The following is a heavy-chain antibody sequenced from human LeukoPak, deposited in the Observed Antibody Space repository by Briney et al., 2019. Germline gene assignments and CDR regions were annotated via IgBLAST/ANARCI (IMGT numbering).Heavy chain of an antibody. J-gene: IGHJ6*03. CDR1: GFTFSSYW. CDR3: AGGLGYCSGGSCYRIGYYYYMDV. D-gene: IGHD2-15*01. V-gene: IGHV3-7*01. Sequence: GGSLRLSCAASGFTFSSYWMSWVRQAPGKGLEWVANIKQDGSEKYYVDSVKGRFTISRDNAKNSLYLQMNSLRAEDTAVYYCAGGLGYCSGGSCYRIGYYYYMDVWGKGTTVTVSS. CDR2: IKQDGSEK.